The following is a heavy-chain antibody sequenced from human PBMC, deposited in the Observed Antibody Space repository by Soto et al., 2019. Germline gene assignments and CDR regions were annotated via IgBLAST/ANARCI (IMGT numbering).Heavy chain of an antibody. CDR1: GFTFSSYA. CDR3: ATAGGPGITGTTLSHYYYGMDV. D-gene: IGHD1-7*01. CDR2: ISYDGSNK. J-gene: IGHJ6*02. Sequence: GGSLRLSCAASGFTFSSYAMHWVRQAPGKGLEWVAVISYDGSNKYYADSVKGRFTISRDNSKNTLYLQMNSLRAEDTAVYYCATAGGPGITGTTLSHYYYGMDVWGQGTTVTVSS. V-gene: IGHV3-30-3*01.